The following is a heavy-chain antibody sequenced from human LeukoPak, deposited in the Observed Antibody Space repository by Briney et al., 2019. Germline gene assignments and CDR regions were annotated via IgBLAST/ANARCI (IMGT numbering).Heavy chain of an antibody. D-gene: IGHD6-13*01. CDR1: GFTVSSNY. Sequence: GGSLRLSCAASGFTVSSNYMSWVRQAPGKGLEWVSVIYSGGSTYYADSVKGRFTISRDNSKNTLYLQMNSLRAEDTAVYYCARSGYSSSWYSWGQGTLVTVSS. J-gene: IGHJ5*02. V-gene: IGHV3-53*01. CDR2: IYSGGST. CDR3: ARSGYSSSWYS.